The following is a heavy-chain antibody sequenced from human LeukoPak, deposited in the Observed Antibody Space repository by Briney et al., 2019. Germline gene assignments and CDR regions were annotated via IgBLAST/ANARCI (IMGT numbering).Heavy chain of an antibody. CDR3: ARLVQDTTMVTPLYYFDY. Sequence: PSETLSLTCTVSGGSINSYYWSWIRQPPGKGLEWIGYIYYSGSTNYSPSLKSRVTISVDTSKNQFSLKLTSVTAADAAVYYCARLVQDTTMVTPLYYFDYWGQGTLVTVSS. J-gene: IGHJ4*02. CDR1: GGSINSYY. V-gene: IGHV4-59*08. CDR2: IYYSGST. D-gene: IGHD5-18*01.